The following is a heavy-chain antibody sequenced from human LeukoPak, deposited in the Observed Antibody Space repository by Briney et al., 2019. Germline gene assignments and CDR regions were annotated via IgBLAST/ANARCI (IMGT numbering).Heavy chain of an antibody. CDR1: GYTFTGYY. CDR2: INPKNGGT. J-gene: IGHJ4*01. Sequence: ASVKVTCKASGYTFTGYYLHWVRQAPGQGLEWMGWINPKNGGTKYAQKFQGRVTMTRDTSISTAYMELSRLTSDDTAVYSCARDPAHTYYYDPWGHGTLVTVSS. V-gene: IGHV1-2*02. D-gene: IGHD3-22*01. CDR3: ARDPAHTYYYDP.